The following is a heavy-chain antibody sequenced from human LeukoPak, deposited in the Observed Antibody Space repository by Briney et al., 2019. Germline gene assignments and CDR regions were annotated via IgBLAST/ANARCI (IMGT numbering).Heavy chain of an antibody. J-gene: IGHJ6*02. CDR1: GGSFSGYY. V-gene: IGHV4-34*01. CDR2: INHSGST. CDR3: ARGQPSGYYYGMDV. Sequence: SETLSLTCAVYGGSFSGYYWSWIRQPPGKGLEWIGEINHSGSTNYNPPLKSRVTISVDTSKNQFSLKLSSVTAADTAVYYCARGQPSGYYYGMDVWGQGTTVTVPS. D-gene: IGHD2-2*01.